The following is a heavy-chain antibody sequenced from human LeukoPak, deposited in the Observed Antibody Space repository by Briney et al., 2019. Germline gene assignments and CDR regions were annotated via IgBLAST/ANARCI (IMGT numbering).Heavy chain of an antibody. D-gene: IGHD5-24*01. V-gene: IGHV3-15*01. CDR2: IKSKTDGGTT. Sequence: PGGSLRLSCAASGFTFSNAWMSWVRQAPGKGLEWVGRIKSKTDGGTTDYAAPVKGRFTISRDDSKNTLYLQMNSLKTEDTAVYYCTTGGTATIGALDIWGQGTMVTVSS. J-gene: IGHJ3*02. CDR1: GFTFSNAW. CDR3: TTGGTATIGALDI.